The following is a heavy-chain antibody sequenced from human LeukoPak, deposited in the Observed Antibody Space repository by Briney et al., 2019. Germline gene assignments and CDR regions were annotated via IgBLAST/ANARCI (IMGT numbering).Heavy chain of an antibody. CDR2: ISRSGGTT. CDR3: AKRGGTESFYYYYYMDV. J-gene: IGHJ6*03. D-gene: IGHD2-15*01. Sequence: GGSLRLSCAASGFTFSSYDMTWVRQTPGKGLDWVSPISRSGGTTYYADSVKGRFTISRDDSKDTLYLQMNSLRAEDTAEYYCAKRGGTESFYYYYYMDVWGNGTTVTVSS. CDR1: GFTFSSYD. V-gene: IGHV3-23*01.